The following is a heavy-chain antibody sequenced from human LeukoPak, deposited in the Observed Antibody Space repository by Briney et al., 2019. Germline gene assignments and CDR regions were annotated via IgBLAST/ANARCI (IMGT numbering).Heavy chain of an antibody. CDR1: GGSISDYY. J-gene: IGHJ5*02. D-gene: IGHD3-10*01. CDR2: INYNGGT. V-gene: IGHV4-59*01. CDR3: ARDRGGPGRFDP. Sequence: SEPLSLTCTVSGGSISDYYWSWIRQPPGKGLEWIGYINYNGGTKYNASLKSRVIISLDTSKNQVSLKMTSVTAADTAVYYCARDRGGPGRFDPWGQGTLVTVSS.